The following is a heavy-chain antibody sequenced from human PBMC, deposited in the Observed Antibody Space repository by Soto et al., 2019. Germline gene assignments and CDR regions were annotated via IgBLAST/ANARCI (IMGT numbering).Heavy chain of an antibody. CDR2: IDPSDSYT. D-gene: IGHD3-10*01. J-gene: IGHJ6*02. Sequence: GESLKISCKGSGYSFTSYWISWVRQMPGKGLEWMGRIDPSDSYTNYSPSFQGHVTISADKSISTAYLQWSSLKASDTAMYYCAAYYYGSGDYYYYYCYGMDVWGQRTTVTVSS. CDR1: GYSFTSYW. V-gene: IGHV5-10-1*01. CDR3: AAYYYGSGDYYYYYCYGMDV.